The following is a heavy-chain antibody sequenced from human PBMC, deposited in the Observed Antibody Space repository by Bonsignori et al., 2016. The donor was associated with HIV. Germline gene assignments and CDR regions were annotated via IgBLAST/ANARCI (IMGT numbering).Heavy chain of an antibody. Sequence: GGSLRLSCAASGFTFSSYSMNWVRQAPGKGLEWVSYISSSSSTIYYADSVKGRFTISRDNAKNSLCLQMNSLRDEDTAVYYCAREGTVVTPSDFDYWGQGTLVTVSS. CDR3: AREGTVVTPSDFDY. CDR1: GFTFSSYS. J-gene: IGHJ4*02. CDR2: ISSSSSTI. D-gene: IGHD4-23*01. V-gene: IGHV3-48*02.